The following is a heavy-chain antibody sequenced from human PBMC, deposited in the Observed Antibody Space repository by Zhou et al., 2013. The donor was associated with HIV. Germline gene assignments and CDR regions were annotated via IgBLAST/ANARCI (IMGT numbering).Heavy chain of an antibody. CDR1: GYTLTGFG. CDR3: ASTGISTDFDY. V-gene: IGHV1-18*01. CDR2: ISSYRGHT. J-gene: IGHJ4*02. Sequence: QVQLVQSGAEVKRPGASVKVSCKASGYTLTGFGVSWVRQAPGQGLEWMGWISSYRGHTNYAQKLQGRVSVTTDTSTSTAYMELRSLRSDDTAVYYCASTGISTDFDYWGQGTLVTVSS. D-gene: IGHD1-1*01.